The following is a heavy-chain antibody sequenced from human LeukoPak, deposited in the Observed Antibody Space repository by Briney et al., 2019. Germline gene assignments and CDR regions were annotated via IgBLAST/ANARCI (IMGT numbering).Heavy chain of an antibody. J-gene: IGHJ4*02. V-gene: IGHV3-30-3*01. CDR2: ISYDGSNK. CDR1: GFTFSSYA. Sequence: GGSLRLSCAASGFTFSSYAMHWVRQVPGKGLEWVAVISYDGSNKYYADSVKGRFTISRDNSKNTLYLQMNSLRAEDTAVYYCARVSRRDGYTTFDYWGQGTLVTVSS. CDR3: ARVSRRDGYTTFDY. D-gene: IGHD5-24*01.